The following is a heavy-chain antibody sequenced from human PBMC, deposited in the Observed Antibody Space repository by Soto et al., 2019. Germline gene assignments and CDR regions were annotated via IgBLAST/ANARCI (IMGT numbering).Heavy chain of an antibody. V-gene: IGHV4-34*01. CDR1: GGSFSGYY. J-gene: IGHJ6*02. CDR3: ARPLFTMVRGVIPGYYYYGMDV. Sequence: LSLTCAVYGGSFSGYYWSWIRQPPGKGLEWIGEINHSGSTNYNPSLKSRVTISVDTSKNQFSLKLSSVTAADTAVYYCARPLFTMVRGVIPGYYYYGMDVWGQGTTVTVSS. CDR2: INHSGST. D-gene: IGHD3-10*01.